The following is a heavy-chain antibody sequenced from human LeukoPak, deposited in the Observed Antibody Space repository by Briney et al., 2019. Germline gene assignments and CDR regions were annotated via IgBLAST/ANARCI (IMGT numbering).Heavy chain of an antibody. J-gene: IGHJ4*02. V-gene: IGHV6-1*01. CDR1: GDSVSSKNGA. CDR2: TYYRSKWYY. CDR3: ARDEGNTGWYTFDY. D-gene: IGHD6-19*01. Sequence: SQTLSLTCAISGDSVSSKNGAWNWIRQSPSRGLEWLGRTYYRSKWYYDYAESMKGRVTINPDTSKNQFSLQLNSVTPEDTAVYYCARDEGNTGWYTFDYWRQGSLVTVTS.